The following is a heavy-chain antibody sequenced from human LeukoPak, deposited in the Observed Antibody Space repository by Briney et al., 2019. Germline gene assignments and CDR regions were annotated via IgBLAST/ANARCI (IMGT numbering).Heavy chain of an antibody. CDR2: IIPIFGTA. CDR1: GGTFSSYA. Sequence: GASVKVSCKASGGTFSSYAISWVRQAPGQGLEWMGGIIPIFGTASYAQKFQGRVTITTDESTSTAYMELSSLRSEDTAVYYCAWGVLPLYYFDYWGQGTLVTVSS. D-gene: IGHD2-15*01. V-gene: IGHV1-69*05. J-gene: IGHJ4*02. CDR3: AWGVLPLYYFDY.